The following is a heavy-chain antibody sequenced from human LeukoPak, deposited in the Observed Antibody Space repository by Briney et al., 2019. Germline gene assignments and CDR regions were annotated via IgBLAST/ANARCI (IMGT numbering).Heavy chain of an antibody. J-gene: IGHJ3*02. CDR2: ISYIGTT. D-gene: IGHD4-17*01. V-gene: IGHV4-59*11. CDR3: ARDLVTVTKGFDI. Sequence: SETLSLTCAVSADSFSSHYWTWIRQPPGKGLEWIGYISYIGTTNYNPTLKSRVTISIDTSKNQFSLKLSSVTAADTAVYCCARDLVTVTKGFDIWGQGTMVSVSS. CDR1: ADSFSSHY.